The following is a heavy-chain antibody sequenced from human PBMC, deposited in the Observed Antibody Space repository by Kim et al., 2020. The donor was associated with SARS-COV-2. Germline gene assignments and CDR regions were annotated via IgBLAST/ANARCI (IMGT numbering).Heavy chain of an antibody. CDR3: ARDLHWAFEY. CDR1: GFTFSAYS. D-gene: IGHD7-27*01. V-gene: IGHV3-48*02. CDR2: ISGDSGAI. Sequence: GGSLRLSCAASGFTFSAYSMNWVRQAPGRGLEWISYISGDSGAIYYADSVEGRFTISRDNAKNSLSLQMNNLRDEDTAVYFCARDLHWAFEYWGQVALVT. J-gene: IGHJ4*02.